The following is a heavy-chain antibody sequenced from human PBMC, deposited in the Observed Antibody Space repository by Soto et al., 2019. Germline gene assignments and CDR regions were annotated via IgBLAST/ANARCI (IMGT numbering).Heavy chain of an antibody. V-gene: IGHV1-18*01. Sequence: QVQLVQSGAEVKKPGASVKVSCKASGYTFTSYGISWVRQAPGQGLEWMGWISTYNGNTDYAQKIQGRVTMTTDTTPSAAYVELRSLRSGVTALYCCGIGWSGYWGPGTLVTVSS. J-gene: IGHJ4*02. D-gene: IGHD3-3*01. CDR3: GIGWSGY. CDR1: GYTFTSYG. CDR2: ISTYNGNT.